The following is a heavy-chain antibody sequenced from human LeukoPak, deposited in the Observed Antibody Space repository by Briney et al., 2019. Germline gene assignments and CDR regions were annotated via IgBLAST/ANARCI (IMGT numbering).Heavy chain of an antibody. CDR1: GGSFSGYY. J-gene: IGHJ5*02. V-gene: IGHV4-34*01. CDR2: INHSGST. Sequence: SETLSLTCAVYGGSFSGYYWSWIRQPPGKGLEWIGEINHSGSTNYNPSLKSRVTISVDTSKNQFSLKLSSVTAADTAVYYCARIMVAATSTGWFDPWGQGTLVTVSS. D-gene: IGHD2-15*01. CDR3: ARIMVAATSTGWFDP.